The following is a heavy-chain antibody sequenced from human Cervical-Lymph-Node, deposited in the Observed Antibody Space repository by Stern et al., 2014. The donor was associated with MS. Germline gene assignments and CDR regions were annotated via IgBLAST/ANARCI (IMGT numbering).Heavy chain of an antibody. J-gene: IGHJ4*02. Sequence: VHLVDSGTEVKKPGSSVKVSCKAAGGTFDSSGISWVRQAPGQGLEWMGGLFPFFGTPIYAQKFQGRVTMTADESTTTAYMDLTSLSVEDTAVYYCATSTYGLVHWGQGTLVTVSS. CDR3: ATSTYGLVH. CDR1: GGTFDSSG. D-gene: IGHD3-10*01. V-gene: IGHV1-69*01. CDR2: LFPFFGTP.